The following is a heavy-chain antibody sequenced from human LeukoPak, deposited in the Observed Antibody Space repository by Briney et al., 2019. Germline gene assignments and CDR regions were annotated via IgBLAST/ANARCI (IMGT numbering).Heavy chain of an antibody. J-gene: IGHJ4*02. CDR1: GYSFTSKW. CDR2: IYPGDSDT. D-gene: IGHD1-26*01. V-gene: IGHV5-51*01. Sequence: GESLKISCKGSGYSFTSKWIGWVRQMPGKGLEWMGIIYPGDSDTRYSPSFQGQVTISTDKSISTAYLQWSSLRASDTAMYYCARQCGPWDYYFDYWGQGTLVTVSS. CDR3: ARQCGPWDYYFDY.